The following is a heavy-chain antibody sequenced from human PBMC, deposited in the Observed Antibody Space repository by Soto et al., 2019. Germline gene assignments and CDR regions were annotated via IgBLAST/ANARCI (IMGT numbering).Heavy chain of an antibody. CDR1: GFTFSSYA. Sequence: GGSLRLSCAASGFTFSSYAMSWVRQAPGKGLEWVSAISGSGGSTYYADSVKGRFTISRDNSKNTLYLQMNSLRAEDTAVYYCAKTPPPPSSGWYYFDYWGQGTLVTVSS. J-gene: IGHJ4*02. V-gene: IGHV3-23*01. D-gene: IGHD6-19*01. CDR3: AKTPPPPSSGWYYFDY. CDR2: ISGSGGST.